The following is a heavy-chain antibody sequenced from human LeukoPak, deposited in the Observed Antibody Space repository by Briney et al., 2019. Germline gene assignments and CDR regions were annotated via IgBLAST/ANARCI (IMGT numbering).Heavy chain of an antibody. V-gene: IGHV3-23*01. D-gene: IGHD1-7*01. Sequence: GGSLRLSCAASGFNLNNYAMSWVRQAPGKWLEWVSAISGVGVSTYYADSVKGRFTNSRDNSKNTLYLQMNSLRAGDTAVYYCAKSPCNWSYGYYVVDVRGQGTTVTVSS. J-gene: IGHJ6*02. CDR2: ISGVGVST. CDR3: AKSPCNWSYGYYVVDV. CDR1: GFNLNNYA.